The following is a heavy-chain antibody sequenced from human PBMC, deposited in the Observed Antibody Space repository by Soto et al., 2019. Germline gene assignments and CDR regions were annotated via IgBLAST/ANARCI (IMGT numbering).Heavy chain of an antibody. CDR3: VKDRVPGAYGNYYGMDV. Sequence: SLRLSCRVSGFTFNNSGMHWVRQAPGKGLEWMAVISYDGSDKYYADSVKGRVIISRDNSKNTLNLEMNSPRAEDTAIYYCVKDRVPGAYGNYYGMDVWGQGTTVTVSS. D-gene: IGHD5-12*01. V-gene: IGHV3-30*18. CDR1: GFTFNNSG. CDR2: ISYDGSDK. J-gene: IGHJ6*02.